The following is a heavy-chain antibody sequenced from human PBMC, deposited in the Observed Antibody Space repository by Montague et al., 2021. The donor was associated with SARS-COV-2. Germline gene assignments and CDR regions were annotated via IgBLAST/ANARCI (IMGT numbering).Heavy chain of an antibody. Sequence: SETLSLTCTVAGGSISSYYWSWIWQPPGKGLEWIGNIYYSGRTNYNPTLKSRVTISVDTSKNQCSLQLSSVTDADTAVSYCARAFPRWLQFDPYFDFWGQGTLVTVSS. CDR3: ARAFPRWLQFDPYFDF. D-gene: IGHD5-24*01. V-gene: IGHV4-59*01. CDR2: IYYSGRT. CDR1: GGSISSYY. J-gene: IGHJ4*02.